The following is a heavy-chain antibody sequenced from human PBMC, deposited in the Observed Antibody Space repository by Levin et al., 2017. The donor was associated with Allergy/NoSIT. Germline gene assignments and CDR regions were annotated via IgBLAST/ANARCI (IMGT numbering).Heavy chain of an antibody. V-gene: IGHV3-66*01. Sequence: GGSLRLSCAASGFTVSSNYMSWVRQAPGKGLEWVSVIYSGGSTYYADSVKGRFTISRDNSKNTLYLQMNSLRAEDTAVYYCAREGYDFWSGYGDYWGQGTLVTVSS. CDR3: AREGYDFWSGYGDY. CDR1: GFTVSSNY. D-gene: IGHD3-3*01. CDR2: IYSGGST. J-gene: IGHJ4*02.